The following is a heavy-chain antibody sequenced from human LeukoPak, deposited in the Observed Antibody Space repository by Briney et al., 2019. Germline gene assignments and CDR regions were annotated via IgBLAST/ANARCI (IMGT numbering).Heavy chain of an antibody. CDR1: GFSFSDYY. J-gene: IGHJ5*02. V-gene: IGHV3-11*01. Sequence: GGSLRLSCAASGFSFSDYYMSWIRQAPGKGLEWPSYINIGGTNTHYADSVKGRFTISRDNAKKSLYLELTNLRAEDTAVYYCATDGAGFDTWGQGVLVTVSS. CDR3: ATDGAGFDT. CDR2: INIGGTNT.